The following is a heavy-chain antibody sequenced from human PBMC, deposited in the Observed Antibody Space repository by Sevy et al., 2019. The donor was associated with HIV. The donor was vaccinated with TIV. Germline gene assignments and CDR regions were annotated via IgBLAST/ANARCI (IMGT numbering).Heavy chain of an antibody. J-gene: IGHJ6*02. CDR3: ARIKGASSSYAMDV. Sequence: GGSLRLSCVASGLTVGSLSINWVRQAPGKGLEWVSLIYSPGTTFYSDSVKGRFTISRDNSKNTLDLQMNILRAEDTAIYYCARIKGASSSYAMDVWGQGTTVTVSS. CDR1: GLTVGSLS. CDR2: IYSPGTT. V-gene: IGHV3-53*01. D-gene: IGHD2-2*01.